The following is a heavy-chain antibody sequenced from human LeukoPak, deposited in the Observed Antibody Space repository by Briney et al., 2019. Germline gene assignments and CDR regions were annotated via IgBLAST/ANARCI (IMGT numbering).Heavy chain of an antibody. J-gene: IGHJ4*02. CDR3: ARGGDSLYY. CDR2: IYSGGST. V-gene: IGHV3-66*01. Sequence: PGGSLRLSCAASGFTVSSNFMTWVRQAPGKGLEWVSVIYSGGSTDYADSVRDRFTISRDNSKNMLYLQMNSLRAEDTAVYYCARGGDSLYYWGQGTLVTVSS. D-gene: IGHD3-10*01. CDR1: GFTVSSNF.